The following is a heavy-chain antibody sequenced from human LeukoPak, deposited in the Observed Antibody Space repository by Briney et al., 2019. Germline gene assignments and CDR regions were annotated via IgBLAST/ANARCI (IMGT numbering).Heavy chain of an antibody. V-gene: IGHV3-74*01. D-gene: IGHD3-16*02. J-gene: IGHJ4*02. CDR2: INSDGSSR. CDR3: AREIASYYDYVWGSYRSQNVDY. Sequence: GGSLRLSCAASGFTFSNYWMHWVRQAPGKGLVWVSRINSDGSSRNYADSVKGRFTISRDNAKNTLYLQMNSLRAEDTAVYYCAREIASYYDYVWGSYRSQNVDYWGQGTLVTVSS. CDR1: GFTFSNYW.